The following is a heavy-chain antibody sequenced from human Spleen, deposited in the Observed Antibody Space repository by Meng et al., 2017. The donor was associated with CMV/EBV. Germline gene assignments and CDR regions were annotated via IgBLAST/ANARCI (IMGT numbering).Heavy chain of an antibody. V-gene: IGHV1-2*02. CDR3: AGSYGLGLYFYGMDV. D-gene: IGHD3-10*01. CDR2: INPDSGGT. CDR1: GYTFTGYY. Sequence: SGYTFTGYYIHWVRQAPGQGLEWMGWINPDSGGTNSALKIQDRVTMTRDTSTSTVYMELSRLTSDDTAVYYCAGSYGLGLYFYGMDVWGQGTTVTVSS. J-gene: IGHJ6*02.